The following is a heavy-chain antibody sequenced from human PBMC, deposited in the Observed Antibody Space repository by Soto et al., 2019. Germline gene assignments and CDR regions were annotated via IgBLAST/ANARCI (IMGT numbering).Heavy chain of an antibody. Sequence: GASVKVSCKASGYTFTSYAMHWVRQAPGQRLEWMGWINAGNGNTKYSQKFQGRVTITRDTSASTAYMELSSPRSEDTAVYYCATIAAAGTTSAFDIWGQGTMVTVSS. D-gene: IGHD6-13*01. CDR3: ATIAAAGTTSAFDI. CDR1: GYTFTSYA. CDR2: INAGNGNT. V-gene: IGHV1-3*01. J-gene: IGHJ3*02.